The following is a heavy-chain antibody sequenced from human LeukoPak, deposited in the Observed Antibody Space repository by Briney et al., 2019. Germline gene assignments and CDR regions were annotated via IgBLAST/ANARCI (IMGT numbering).Heavy chain of an antibody. CDR1: GGSFSGYY. CDR2: INHSGST. CDR3: ARVQGIAVAGRLDY. V-gene: IGHV4-34*01. J-gene: IGHJ4*02. Sequence: SETLSLTCAVYGGSFSGYYWSWIRQPPGKGLEWIGEINHSGSTNYNSSLKSRVTISVDTSKNQFSLKLSSVTAADTAVYYCARVQGIAVAGRLDYWGQGTLVTVSS. D-gene: IGHD6-19*01.